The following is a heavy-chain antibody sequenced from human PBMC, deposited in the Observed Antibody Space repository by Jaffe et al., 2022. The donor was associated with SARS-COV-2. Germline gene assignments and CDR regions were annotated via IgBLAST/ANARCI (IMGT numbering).Heavy chain of an antibody. V-gene: IGHV3-30-3*01. CDR2: ISYDGSNK. CDR1: GFTFSSYA. D-gene: IGHD3-22*01. J-gene: IGHJ6*02. Sequence: QVQLVESGGGVVQPGRSLRLSCAASGFTFSSYAMHWVRQAPGKGLEWVAVISYDGSNKYYADSVKGRFTISRDNSKNTLYLQMNSLRAEDTAVYYCARDFQYYYDSSGYLPLAFYYYYGMDVWGQGTTVTVSS. CDR3: ARDFQYYYDSSGYLPLAFYYYYGMDV.